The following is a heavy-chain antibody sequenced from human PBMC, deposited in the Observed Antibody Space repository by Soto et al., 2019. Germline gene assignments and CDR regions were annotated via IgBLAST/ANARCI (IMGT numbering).Heavy chain of an antibody. CDR1: GGTFSSYA. CDR3: ARGAYDSSGRPDY. D-gene: IGHD3-22*01. J-gene: IGHJ4*02. CDR2: ITPIFGTA. Sequence: GASVKVSCKASGGTFSSYAISWVRQAPGQGLEWMGGITPIFGTANYAQKFQGRVTITADESTSTAYMELSSLRSEDTAVYYCARGAYDSSGRPDYWGQGTLVTVSS. V-gene: IGHV1-69*13.